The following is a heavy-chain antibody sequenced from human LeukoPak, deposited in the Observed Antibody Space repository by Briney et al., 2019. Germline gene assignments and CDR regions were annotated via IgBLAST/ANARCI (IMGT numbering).Heavy chain of an antibody. CDR2: TNRRGDIT. J-gene: IGHJ4*02. Sequence: PGGSLRLSCAASGFTFSRNDMNWVRQVPGKGLEWVSGTNRRGDITGYADFVKGRFTISRDNAKNSLYLQMNSLRVEDTALYHCARKGLGGELGGFDSWGQGTLVTVSS. CDR3: ARKGLGGELGGFDS. D-gene: IGHD1-7*01. V-gene: IGHV3-20*01. CDR1: GFTFSRND.